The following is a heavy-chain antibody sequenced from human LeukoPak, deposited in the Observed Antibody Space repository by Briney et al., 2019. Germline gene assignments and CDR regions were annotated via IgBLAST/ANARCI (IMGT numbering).Heavy chain of an antibody. J-gene: IGHJ4*02. D-gene: IGHD7-27*01. CDR2: ISYDGRSK. CDR1: GFSFRSYG. CDR3: GKEGNWEGDS. V-gene: IGHV3-30*18. Sequence: PGGSLRLSCAAPGFSFRSYGMHWVRQAPGKGLEWVAVISYDGRSKYYADSVKGRFTISRDDSKNTLYFQMNSLKTEGTAVYYRGKEGNWEGDSWGRGTQVTVSS.